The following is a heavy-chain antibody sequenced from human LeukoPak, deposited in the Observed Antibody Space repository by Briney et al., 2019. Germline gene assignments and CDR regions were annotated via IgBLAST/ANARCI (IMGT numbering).Heavy chain of an antibody. V-gene: IGHV7-4-1*02. J-gene: IGHJ6*03. Sequence: ASVKVSCKASGYTLTDYAMNWVRQAPGQGLEWMGWINTNTRNPTYAQGFTGRFVFSLDTSVSTAYLQISSLKAEDTAVYYCARGESAGGYYYMDVWGKGTTVTVSS. D-gene: IGHD1-14*01. CDR2: INTNTRNP. CDR1: GYTLTDYA. CDR3: ARGESAGGYYYMDV.